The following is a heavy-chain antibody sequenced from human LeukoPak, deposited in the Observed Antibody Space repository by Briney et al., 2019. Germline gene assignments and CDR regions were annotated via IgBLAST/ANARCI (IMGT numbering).Heavy chain of an antibody. J-gene: IGHJ5*02. CDR1: GFPSGILK. CDR2: ISSSGSTI. CDR3: ARDIGFGEFNWFDP. V-gene: IGHV3-48*03. D-gene: IGHD3-10*01. Sequence: PGGPLGPSGPAPGFPSGILKRNWFAQAPGRGRDGVSYISSSGSTIYYADSVKGRFTISRDNAKNSLYLQMNSLRAEDTAVYYCARDIGFGEFNWFDPWGQGTLVTVSS.